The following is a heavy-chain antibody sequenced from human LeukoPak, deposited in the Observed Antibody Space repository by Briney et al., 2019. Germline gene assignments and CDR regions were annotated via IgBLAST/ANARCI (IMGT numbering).Heavy chain of an antibody. CDR1: GYTFTSYG. CDR2: ISAYNGNT. D-gene: IGHD2-21*02. V-gene: IGHV1-18*01. CDR3: ARALNCGGDCPSGY. J-gene: IGHJ4*02. Sequence: ASVKVSCKASGYTFTSYGISWVRQAPGQGLEWMGWISAYNGNTNYGQKLQGRVTMTTDTSTNTAYMELRSLRSDDTAVYYCARALNCGGDCPSGYWGQGTLVTVSS.